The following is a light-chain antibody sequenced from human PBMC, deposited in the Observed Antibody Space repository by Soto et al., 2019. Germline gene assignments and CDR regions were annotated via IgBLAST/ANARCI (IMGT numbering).Light chain of an antibody. CDR3: QQYDNLLL. CDR1: QDITNS. V-gene: IGKV1-33*01. Sequence: DIQMTQSLSSLSASVGDRVTITCQASQDITNSLNWYQQKPGKAPKFLIYDASNLETGVPSRFSGSGSGTNFIFTIGSLQPEYIATYYCQQYDNLLLFGQGTRLEIK. CDR2: DAS. J-gene: IGKJ5*01.